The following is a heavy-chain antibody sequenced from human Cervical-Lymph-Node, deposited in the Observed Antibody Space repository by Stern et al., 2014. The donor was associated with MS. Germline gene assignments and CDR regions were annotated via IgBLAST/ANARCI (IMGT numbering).Heavy chain of an antibody. CDR1: GNSFTANW. V-gene: IGHV5-51*01. CDR2: IYPGDSDP. Sequence: EVQLLESGAEVKKPGESLKISCKGSGNSFTANWIDWVRQMPGKGLEWMGIIYPGDSDPRYSPAFQVQVPISADKSISPAYLQWSSLKASDTAMYYCARDYGDYAFDYWGQGTLVTVSS. J-gene: IGHJ4*02. CDR3: ARDYGDYAFDY. D-gene: IGHD4-17*01.